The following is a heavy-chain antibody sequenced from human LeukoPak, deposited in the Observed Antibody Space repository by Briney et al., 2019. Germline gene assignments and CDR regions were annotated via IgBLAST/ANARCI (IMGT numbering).Heavy chain of an antibody. Sequence: PSEPLSLTCTVSRGSISNYYWGWIRQPPGKGLEWIGFFSYSGSTNYNPSLKSRVTISADTSKNQFSLKLTSVTAADTAVYYCARDGPGDVGFDYWGQGTLVTVSS. J-gene: IGHJ4*02. CDR3: ARDGPGDVGFDY. D-gene: IGHD7-27*01. V-gene: IGHV4-59*01. CDR2: FSYSGST. CDR1: RGSISNYY.